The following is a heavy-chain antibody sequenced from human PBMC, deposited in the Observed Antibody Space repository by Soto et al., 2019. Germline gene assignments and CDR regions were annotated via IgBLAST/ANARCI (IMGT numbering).Heavy chain of an antibody. Sequence: SVKVSCKASGYTFTGYYMHWVRQAPGQGLEWMGGIIPIFGTANYAQKFQGRVTITADESTSTAYMELSSLRSEDTAVYYCARRSFSSSWYAEDYWGQGTLVTVSS. CDR3: ARRSFSSSWYAEDY. CDR2: IIPIFGTA. J-gene: IGHJ4*02. D-gene: IGHD6-13*01. V-gene: IGHV1-69*13. CDR1: GYTFTGYY.